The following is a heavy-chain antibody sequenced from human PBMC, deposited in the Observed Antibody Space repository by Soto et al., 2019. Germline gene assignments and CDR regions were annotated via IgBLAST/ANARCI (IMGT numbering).Heavy chain of an antibody. J-gene: IGHJ4*02. CDR3: AREGNYHEF. Sequence: GGSLRLSCATSGFTFRIYAMNWVRQAPGKGLEWVSSISISGTYLHYADSVEGRFTISRDDAKNSAYLQMNSLRPDDTAVYYCAREGNYHEFWGQGTLATVSS. CDR2: ISISGTYL. V-gene: IGHV3-21*01. CDR1: GFTFRIYA. D-gene: IGHD3-10*01.